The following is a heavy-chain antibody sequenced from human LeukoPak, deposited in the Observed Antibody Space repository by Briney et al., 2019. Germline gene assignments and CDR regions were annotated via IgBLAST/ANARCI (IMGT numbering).Heavy chain of an antibody. V-gene: IGHV3-23*01. CDR1: GFTFSSYA. Sequence: GGSLRLSCAASGFTFSSYAMSWVRQAPGKGLEWVSAISGSGGSTYYADSVKGRFTISRDNSKNTLYLQMNSLRAEDTAVYYCAKDLGSYHALYYFDYWGQGTLVTVSS. CDR2: ISGSGGST. J-gene: IGHJ4*02. D-gene: IGHD1-26*01. CDR3: AKDLGSYHALYYFDY.